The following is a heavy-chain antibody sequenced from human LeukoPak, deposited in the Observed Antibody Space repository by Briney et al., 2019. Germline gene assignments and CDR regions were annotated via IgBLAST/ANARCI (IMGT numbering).Heavy chain of an antibody. D-gene: IGHD3-9*01. Sequence: PSETLSLTCTVSGGSISSSYWSWIRQPPGKGLEWIGYIYYSGNTNYNPSLKSRVTISVDTSKNQFSLKLSSVTAADTAVYYCARARQNPYFEERRRGNWFDPWGQGTLVTVSS. J-gene: IGHJ5*02. CDR3: ARARQNPYFEERRRGNWFDP. V-gene: IGHV4-59*12. CDR1: GGSISSSY. CDR2: IYYSGNT.